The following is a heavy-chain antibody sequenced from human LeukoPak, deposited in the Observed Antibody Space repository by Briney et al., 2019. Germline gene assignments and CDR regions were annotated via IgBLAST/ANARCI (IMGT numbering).Heavy chain of an antibody. Sequence: GGSLRLSCAASGFTFSNYAMNWVRQAPGKGLEWVSGISGSGGSTYYADSVKGRVTISRANSRNKLSLHMTSLRAEDTAVYYCAKDTLIVVVNTPYYFDYWGQGTLVTVSS. CDR3: AKDTLIVVVNTPYYFDY. CDR1: GFTFSNYA. CDR2: ISGSGGST. D-gene: IGHD3-22*01. V-gene: IGHV3-23*01. J-gene: IGHJ4*02.